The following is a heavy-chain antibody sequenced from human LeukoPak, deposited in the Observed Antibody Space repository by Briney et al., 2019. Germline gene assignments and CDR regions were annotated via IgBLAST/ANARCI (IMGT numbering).Heavy chain of an antibody. V-gene: IGHV1-8*01. CDR1: GYTFTSYD. J-gene: IGHJ6*02. CDR3: ARVLGYSSSGYYYYGMDV. CDR2: MNPNSGNT. Sequence: EASVKVSCKASGYTFTSYDINWVRQATGQGLEWMGWMNPNSGNTGYAQKFQGRVTMTRNTSISTAYMELSSLRSEDTAVYYCARVLGYSSSGYYYYGMDVWGQGTTVTVSS. D-gene: IGHD6-13*01.